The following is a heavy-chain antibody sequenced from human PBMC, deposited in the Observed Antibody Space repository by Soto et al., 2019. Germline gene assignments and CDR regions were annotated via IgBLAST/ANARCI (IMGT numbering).Heavy chain of an antibody. V-gene: IGHV1-18*01. CDR3: ARVNGLRYSDWLIP. CDR1: GYTFTSYG. D-gene: IGHD3-9*01. J-gene: IGHJ5*02. Sequence: ASVKVSCKASGYTFTSYGISWVRQAPGQGLEWMGWISAYNGNTNYAQKLQGRVTMTTDTSTSTAYMELRSLRSDDTAVYYCARVNGLRYSDWLIPWGQGTLVTVSS. CDR2: ISAYNGNT.